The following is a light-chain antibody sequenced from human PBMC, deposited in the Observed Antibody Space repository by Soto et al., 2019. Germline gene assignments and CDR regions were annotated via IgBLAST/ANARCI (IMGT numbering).Light chain of an antibody. V-gene: IGKV3-20*01. CDR3: QQFDTSPPST. CDR1: QSVSSSY. CDR2: GAS. J-gene: IGKJ5*01. Sequence: SQSVSSSYLAWYQQKPGQAPRLLIYGASSRATGIPDRFSGSGSGTDFTLTISRLEPEDFAVYYCQQFDTSPPSTFGQGKRLEIK.